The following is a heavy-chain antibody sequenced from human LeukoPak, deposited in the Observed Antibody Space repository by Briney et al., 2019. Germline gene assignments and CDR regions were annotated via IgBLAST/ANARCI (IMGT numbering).Heavy chain of an antibody. CDR3: ARAFVLGRNYYYYYMDV. J-gene: IGHJ6*03. Sequence: ASVKVSCKASGYTFTSYDINWVRQATGQGLEWMGWMNPNSGNTGYAQKFQGRVTMTRNTSISTAYIELSNLRSEDTAVYYCARAFVLGRNYYYYYMDVWGKGTTVTISS. V-gene: IGHV1-8*01. D-gene: IGHD3-16*01. CDR1: GYTFTSYD. CDR2: MNPNSGNT.